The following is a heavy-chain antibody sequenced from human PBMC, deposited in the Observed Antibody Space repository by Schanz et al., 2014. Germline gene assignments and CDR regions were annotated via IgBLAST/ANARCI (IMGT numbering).Heavy chain of an antibody. CDR3: AKDHAGSDILTALGN. V-gene: IGHV3-20*04. Sequence: EVQLVESGGRVERPGGSLRLSCAASGFIFDDYGMSWVRQVPGKGLEWVSGINWNGGDTSYADSVKGRFIISRDNAKNSLFLQMNSLSAEDTAVYYCAKDHAGSDILTALGNWGQGTLVTVSS. D-gene: IGHD3-9*01. CDR2: INWNGGDT. CDR1: GFIFDDYG. J-gene: IGHJ4*02.